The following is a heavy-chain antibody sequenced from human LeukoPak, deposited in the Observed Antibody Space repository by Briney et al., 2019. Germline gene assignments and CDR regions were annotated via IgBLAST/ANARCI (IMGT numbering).Heavy chain of an antibody. CDR2: IKEDGSDK. J-gene: IGHJ4*02. Sequence: GGSLRLSCAASGFTFSSYWMSWVRQVPGKGLEWVANIKEDGSDKYYVDSVKGRFTISRDNAKNSLYLQMSSLRAEYTAVYYCVRDRGWLQFDYWGQGTLATVSS. CDR1: GFTFSSYW. V-gene: IGHV3-7*01. D-gene: IGHD5-24*01. CDR3: VRDRGWLQFDY.